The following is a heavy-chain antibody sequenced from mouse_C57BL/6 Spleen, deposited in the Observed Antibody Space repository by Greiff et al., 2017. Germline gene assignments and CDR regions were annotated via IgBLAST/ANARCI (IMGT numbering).Heavy chain of an antibody. J-gene: IGHJ2*01. D-gene: IGHD4-1*01. CDR3: AKTGSYYCDY. CDR2: INPSNGGT. CDR1: GYTFTSYW. V-gene: IGHV1-53*01. Sequence: QVQLQQPGTELVKPGASVKLSCKASGYTFTSYWMHWVKQRPGQGLEWIGNINPSNGGTNYNEQFKGKATLTVDKSSSTAYMELRSLTSEDSAVXYCAKTGSYYCDYWGQGTTLTVSS.